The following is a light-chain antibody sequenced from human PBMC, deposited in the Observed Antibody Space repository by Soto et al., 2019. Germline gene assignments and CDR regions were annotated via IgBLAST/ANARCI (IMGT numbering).Light chain of an antibody. CDR2: GAT. CDR3: QQRSNLPWT. Sequence: EIVLTQSPGTLSLSPGERATLSCRASHSVTSDYLAWYQQKPGQAPRLLIYGATKRATGIPDRFSGSGSGTDYTLTVSSLEPEDFAVYYCQQRSNLPWTFGQGTKVDIK. V-gene: IGKV3D-20*02. CDR1: HSVTSDY. J-gene: IGKJ1*01.